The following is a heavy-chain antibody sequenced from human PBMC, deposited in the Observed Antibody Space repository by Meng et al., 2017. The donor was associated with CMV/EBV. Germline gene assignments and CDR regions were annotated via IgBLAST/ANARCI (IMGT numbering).Heavy chain of an antibody. J-gene: IGHJ5*02. CDR1: GFTFTCYG. CDR3: ARNYYGSGSWFDP. CDR2: ISAYNGNT. Sequence: QVTLVQYGAEVTKPVADVRVCCKAYGFTFTCYGISWVRQDPGQGLEWMGWISAYNGNTNYAQKLQGRVTMTTDTSTSTAYMELRSLRSDDTAVYYCARNYYGSGSWFDPWGQGTLVTVSS. V-gene: IGHV1-18*01. D-gene: IGHD3-10*01.